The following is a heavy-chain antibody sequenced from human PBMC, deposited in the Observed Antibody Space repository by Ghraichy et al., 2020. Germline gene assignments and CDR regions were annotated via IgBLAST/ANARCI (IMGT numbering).Heavy chain of an antibody. CDR2: LWYDGSHE. J-gene: IGHJ4*02. CDR1: GFTFSNYG. Sequence: GGSLRLSCAASGFTFSNYGMHWVRQAPGKGLEWVANLWYDGSHENYADSVKGRFTISRDNSKNTLFLKINSLRAEDTAVYYWASEYNWNYGEFDYWGKGTLVTVSS. D-gene: IGHD1-7*01. V-gene: IGHV3-33*01. CDR3: ASEYNWNYGEFDY.